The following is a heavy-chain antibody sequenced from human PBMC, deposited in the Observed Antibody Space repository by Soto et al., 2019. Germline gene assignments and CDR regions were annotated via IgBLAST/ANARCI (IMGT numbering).Heavy chain of an antibody. Sequence: GGSLRLSCAASGFTFSSYSMNWVRQAPGKGLEWVSYISSSSTIYYADSVKGRFTISRDNAKNSLYLQMNSLRDEDTAVYYCAREMGVVGSSWEGGGMDVWGQGTTVTVSS. CDR2: ISSSSTI. CDR1: GFTFSSYS. CDR3: AREMGVVGSSWEGGGMDV. D-gene: IGHD6-13*01. V-gene: IGHV3-48*02. J-gene: IGHJ6*02.